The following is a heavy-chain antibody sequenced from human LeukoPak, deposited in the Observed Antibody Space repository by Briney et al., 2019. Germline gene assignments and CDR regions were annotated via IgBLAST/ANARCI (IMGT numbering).Heavy chain of an antibody. CDR2: ISSSSSCI. CDR1: GFTFSSYS. V-gene: IGHV3-21*01. CDR3: ASYNYYDSSGYHY. Sequence: GGSLRLSCAASGFTFSSYSMNWVRQAPGKGLEWVSSISSSSSCIYYADSVKGRFTISRDNAKNSLYLQMNSLRAEDTAVYYCASYNYYDSSGYHYWGQGTLVTVSS. J-gene: IGHJ4*02. D-gene: IGHD3-22*01.